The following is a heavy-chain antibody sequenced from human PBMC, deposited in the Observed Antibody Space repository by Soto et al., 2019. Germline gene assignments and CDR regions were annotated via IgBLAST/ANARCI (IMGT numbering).Heavy chain of an antibody. V-gene: IGHV4-31*03. Sequence: PSKTLSLTCPVADASISSVGFYWTWIRQHPGKGLEWIGYIYYSGSTYYNPSLKSRVTISVDTSTNQVSLKLSSVTAADTAVYYCARSSTRANYSDFRGKATLVTGST. J-gene: IGHJ4*02. CDR1: DASISSVGFY. CDR2: IYYSGST. D-gene: IGHD2-2*01. CDR3: ARSSTRANYSDF.